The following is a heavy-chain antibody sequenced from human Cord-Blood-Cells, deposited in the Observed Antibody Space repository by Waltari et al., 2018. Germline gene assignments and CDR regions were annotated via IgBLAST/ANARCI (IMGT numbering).Heavy chain of an antibody. D-gene: IGHD3-3*01. CDR1: GFTVSSNY. Sequence: EVQLVESGGGLIQPGGSLRLSCAASGFTVSSNYMSWVRQAPGKGLVWVSVSYSGGSTYYAYSVKCRFTISRDNSKNTLYLQMNSLRAEDTAVYYCARDLAIFGVVPAYPYWGQGTLVTVSS. J-gene: IGHJ4*02. CDR3: ARDLAIFGVVPAYPY. CDR2: SYSGGST. V-gene: IGHV3-53*01.